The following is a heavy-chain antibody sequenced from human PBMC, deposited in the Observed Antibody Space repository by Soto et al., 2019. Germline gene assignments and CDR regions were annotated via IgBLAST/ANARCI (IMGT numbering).Heavy chain of an antibody. Sequence: PSETLSLTCTVSGGSISSYYWSWIRQPPGKGLEWIGYIYYSGSTNYNPSLKSRVTISVDTSKNQFSLKLSSVTAADTAVYYCARLSVGELSLSSDAFDIWGQGTMVTVSS. V-gene: IGHV4-59*08. CDR1: GGSISSYY. CDR2: IYYSGST. D-gene: IGHD3-16*02. CDR3: ARLSVGELSLSSDAFDI. J-gene: IGHJ3*02.